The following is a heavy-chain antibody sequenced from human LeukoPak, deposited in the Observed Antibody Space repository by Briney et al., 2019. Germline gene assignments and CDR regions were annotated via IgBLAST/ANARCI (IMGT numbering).Heavy chain of an antibody. Sequence: GGSLRLSCAASGFTFSNYAMSWVRQAPGKGLEWVANIKQDGSEKYYVDSVKGRFTISRDNAKKSLYLQMNNLRVEDTAVYYCAGYDFWSGYYVDVWGKGTTVTVSS. CDR2: IKQDGSEK. CDR1: GFTFSNYA. D-gene: IGHD3-3*01. V-gene: IGHV3-7*01. CDR3: AGYDFWSGYYVDV. J-gene: IGHJ6*03.